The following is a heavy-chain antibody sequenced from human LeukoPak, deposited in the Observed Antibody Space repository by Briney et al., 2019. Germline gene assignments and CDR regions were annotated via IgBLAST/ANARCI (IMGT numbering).Heavy chain of an antibody. J-gene: IGHJ4*02. CDR2: INPEGSVT. CDR3: VRGIDS. V-gene: IGHV3-7*04. Sequence: GGSLRLSCVASGFTSSSHWMSWVRQAPGKGLEWVADINPEGSVTDYVDSVKGRFTISRDNAWNSLYLQMNGLRAADTALYYCVRGIDSWGQGTLVTVSS. CDR1: GFTSSSHW.